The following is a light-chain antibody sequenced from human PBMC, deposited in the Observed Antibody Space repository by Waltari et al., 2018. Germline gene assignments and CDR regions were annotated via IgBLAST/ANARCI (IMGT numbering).Light chain of an antibody. V-gene: IGKV1-5*01. CDR3: QQYDSYVYT. J-gene: IGKJ2*01. CDR1: QSVSNW. CDR2: DAS. Sequence: DLQMTQYPSTLSASVGDTVTITCRASQSVSNWLAWYQQKAGKAPTVLIYDASDLESGVPSRFSGSGSDTEFTLTISNLQPDDFATYYCQQYDSYVYTFGQGTKLEIK.